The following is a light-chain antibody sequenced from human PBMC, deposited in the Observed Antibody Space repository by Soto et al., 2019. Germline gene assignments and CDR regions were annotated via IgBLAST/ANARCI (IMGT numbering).Light chain of an antibody. CDR1: YSDVGGSNY. CDR3: SSNVVGTNLKI. CDR2: EVI. V-gene: IGLV2-8*01. Sequence: QSVLTQPPSASGSPGQSVTISCTGTYSDVGGSNYVPWYQQHPGKAPKLVIYEVIQRPSGVPDRFSGSRSGNTASLTVSRLQAEDEADYYCSSNVVGTNLKIFGGGTKLTVL. J-gene: IGLJ2*01.